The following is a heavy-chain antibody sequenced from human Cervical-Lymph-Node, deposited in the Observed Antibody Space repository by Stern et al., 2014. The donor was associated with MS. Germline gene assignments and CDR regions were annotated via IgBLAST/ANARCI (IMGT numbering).Heavy chain of an antibody. V-gene: IGHV1-2*06. J-gene: IGHJ1*01. CDR3: ARLLFGEVTAS. D-gene: IGHD3-3*01. CDR2: INPKSGGT. CDR1: GYTFSDFY. Sequence: DQLVESGAEVKKPGASVKVSCKVSGYTFSDFYMHWVRQAPGQGLEWMGRINPKSGGTTYAQKVQGRVTMTRGTSINNDYMELSRLRSDDTAVYYCARLLFGEVTASWGQGTLVAVSS.